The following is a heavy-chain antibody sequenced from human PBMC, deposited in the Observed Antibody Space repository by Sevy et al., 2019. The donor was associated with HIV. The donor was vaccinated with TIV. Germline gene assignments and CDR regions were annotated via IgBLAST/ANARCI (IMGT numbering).Heavy chain of an antibody. Sequence: GGSLRLSCAASGFPFSNYAMSWIRQAPGKGLEWVSTLIGGGSRTYYADSVTGRFTISRDNSKNTLYLQMNSLRAADTAIYYCAKRRGQSGLSGGGANYGWDVCGHGTTVTVSS. D-gene: IGHD2-15*01. V-gene: IGHV3-23*01. CDR1: GFPFSNYA. CDR2: LIGGGSRT. J-gene: IGHJ6*02. CDR3: AKRRGQSGLSGGGANYGWDV.